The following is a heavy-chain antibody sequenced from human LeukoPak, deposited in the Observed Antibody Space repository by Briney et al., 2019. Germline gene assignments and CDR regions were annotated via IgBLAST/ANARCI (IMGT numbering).Heavy chain of an antibody. CDR3: ARGDVVPAAITNYYYYGMDG. V-gene: IGHV3-33*01. J-gene: IGHJ6*04. Sequence: GGSLRLSCAASGLTFSSYGMHWVRQAPGKGLEWVAVIWYDGSNKYYADSVKGRFTISRDNSKNTLYLQMNSLRAEDAAVYYCARGDVVPAAITNYYYYGMDGWGKGTTVTVSS. CDR2: IWYDGSNK. D-gene: IGHD2-2*02. CDR1: GLTFSSYG.